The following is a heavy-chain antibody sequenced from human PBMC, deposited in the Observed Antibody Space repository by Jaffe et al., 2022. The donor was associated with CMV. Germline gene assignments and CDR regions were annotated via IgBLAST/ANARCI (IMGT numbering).Heavy chain of an antibody. D-gene: IGHD5-12*01. J-gene: IGHJ4*02. V-gene: IGHV3-33*08. CDR2: IWYDGSNK. CDR3: ARDRSDGYGGIGVDY. Sequence: QVQLVESGGGVVQPGRSLRLSCAASGFTFSSYGMHWVRQAPGKGLEWVAVIWYDGSNKYYADSVKGRFTISRDNSKNTLYLQMNSLRAEDTAVYYCARDRSDGYGGIGVDYWGQGTLVTVSS. CDR1: GFTFSSYG.